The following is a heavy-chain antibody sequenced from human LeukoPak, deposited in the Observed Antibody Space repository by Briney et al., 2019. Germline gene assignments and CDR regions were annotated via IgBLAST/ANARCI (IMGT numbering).Heavy chain of an antibody. V-gene: IGHV5-51*01. Sequence: GESLKISCKGYRYTFSINWIGWVRQMPGKGLEWMGIIYPGDSDTRFSPSFQGQVTISADKSISTAYLQWSSLKASDTAMYYCARQDAGSYGYFAYWGQGTLVTVSS. D-gene: IGHD3-16*01. J-gene: IGHJ4*02. CDR1: RYTFSINW. CDR2: IYPGDSDT. CDR3: ARQDAGSYGYFAY.